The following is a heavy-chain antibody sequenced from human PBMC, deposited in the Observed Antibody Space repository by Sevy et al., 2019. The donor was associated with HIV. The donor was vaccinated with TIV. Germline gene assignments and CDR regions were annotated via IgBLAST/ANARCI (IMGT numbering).Heavy chain of an antibody. Sequence: GGSLRLSCAASGFTFSDYYMSWIRQAPGKGLEWVSYISSSGSTIYYADSVKGRFTISRDNAKNSLYLQMNSLRAEDTAVYYCARDFQYYDSSGYYSYYFDYWGQGTLVTVSS. V-gene: IGHV3-11*04. J-gene: IGHJ4*02. D-gene: IGHD3-22*01. CDR2: ISSSGSTI. CDR1: GFTFSDYY. CDR3: ARDFQYYDSSGYYSYYFDY.